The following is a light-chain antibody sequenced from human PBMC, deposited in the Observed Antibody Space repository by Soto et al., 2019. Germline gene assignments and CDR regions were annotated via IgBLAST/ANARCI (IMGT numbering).Light chain of an antibody. CDR2: KVS. CDR1: QSLVYSYGNTY. V-gene: IGKV2-24*01. Sequence: DVVMTQTPLSSPVTLGQPASISCSSSQSLVYSYGNTYLSWIQQRPGQPPRLLIYKVSNRFSGVPDRFSGRGEGTDFTLTISRVEAEDVAIYSCMQTTHLPHTFGQGTKLEIK. J-gene: IGKJ2*01. CDR3: MQTTHLPHT.